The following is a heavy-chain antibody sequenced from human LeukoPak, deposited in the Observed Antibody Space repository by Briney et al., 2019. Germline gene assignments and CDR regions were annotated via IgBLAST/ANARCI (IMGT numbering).Heavy chain of an antibody. J-gene: IGHJ4*02. CDR1: GFTFSCYA. D-gene: IGHD2-2*02. CDR3: AKKPSIVVVPAAIDY. V-gene: IGHV3-23*01. CDR2: ISGSGGST. Sequence: GGSLRLSCAASGFTFSCYAMSWVRQAPGKGLEWVSAISGSGGSTYYADSVKGRFTISRDNSKNTLYLQMNSLRAGDTAVYYCAKKPSIVVVPAAIDYWGQGTLVTASS.